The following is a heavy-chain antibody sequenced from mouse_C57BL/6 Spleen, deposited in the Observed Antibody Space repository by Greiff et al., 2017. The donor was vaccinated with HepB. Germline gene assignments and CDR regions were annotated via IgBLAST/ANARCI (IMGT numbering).Heavy chain of an antibody. CDR1: GYSITSGYY. Sequence: ESGPGLVKPSQSLSLTCSVTGYSITSGYYWNWIRQFPGNKLEWMGYISYDGSNNYNPSLKNRISITRDTSKNQFFLKLNSVTTEDTATYYCASDPEAYWGQGTLVTVSA. CDR2: ISYDGSN. V-gene: IGHV3-6*01. CDR3: ASDPEAY. J-gene: IGHJ3*01.